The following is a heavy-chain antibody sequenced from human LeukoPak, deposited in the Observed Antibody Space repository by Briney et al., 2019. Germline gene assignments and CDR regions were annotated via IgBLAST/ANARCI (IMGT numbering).Heavy chain of an antibody. CDR2: ISYDGSNK. Sequence: GGSLRLSCAASGFTFSSYAMHWVRQAPGKGLEWVAVISYDGSNKYYADSVKGRFTISRDNSKNTLYLQMNSLRAEDTAVYYCARDSADTAMAYYYYYYGMDVWGQGTTVTVSS. D-gene: IGHD5-18*01. CDR1: GFTFSSYA. CDR3: ARDSADTAMAYYYYYYGMDV. J-gene: IGHJ6*02. V-gene: IGHV3-30-3*01.